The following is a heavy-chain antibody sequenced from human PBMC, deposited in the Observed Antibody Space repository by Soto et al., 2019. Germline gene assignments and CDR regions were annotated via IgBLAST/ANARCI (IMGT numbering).Heavy chain of an antibody. CDR1: GDSVSSNSAA. CDR3: AREFFMGYIWGSYRYTLYYFDY. D-gene: IGHD3-16*02. V-gene: IGHV6-1*01. CDR2: TYYRSKWYN. Sequence: KQSQTLSLTCAISGDSVSSNSAAWNWIRQSPSRGLEWLGRTYYRSKWYNDYAVSVKSRITINPDTSKNQFSLQLNSVTPEDTAVYYCAREFFMGYIWGSYRYTLYYFDYWGQGTLVTVSS. J-gene: IGHJ4*02.